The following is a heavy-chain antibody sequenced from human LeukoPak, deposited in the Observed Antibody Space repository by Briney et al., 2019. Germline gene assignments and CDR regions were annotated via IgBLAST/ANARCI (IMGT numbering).Heavy chain of an antibody. V-gene: IGHV3-23*01. CDR3: AKDSPLSIVGAPSSGY. D-gene: IGHD1-26*01. J-gene: IGHJ4*02. Sequence: GRSLRLSCAASGFTFSSYAMSWVRQAPGKGLEWVSAISGSGGSTYYADSVKGRFTISRDNSKNTLYLQMNSLRAEDTAVYYCAKDSPLSIVGAPSSGYWGQGTLVTVSS. CDR2: ISGSGGST. CDR1: GFTFSSYA.